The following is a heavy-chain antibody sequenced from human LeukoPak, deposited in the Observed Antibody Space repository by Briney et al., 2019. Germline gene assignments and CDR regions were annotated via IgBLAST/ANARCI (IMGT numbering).Heavy chain of an antibody. D-gene: IGHD3-22*01. CDR2: INNDGSHI. V-gene: IGHV3-74*01. Sequence: PGGSLRLSCAASGFTLSDYWMHWVRQAPGKGLVWVSLINNDGSHIAYADSVKGRFTISRDNAKNSLYLQMNSLRAEDTAVYYCARERPYYYDSSGYYRRGVFDIWGQGTMVTVSS. CDR1: GFTLSDYW. CDR3: ARERPYYYDSSGYYRRGVFDI. J-gene: IGHJ3*02.